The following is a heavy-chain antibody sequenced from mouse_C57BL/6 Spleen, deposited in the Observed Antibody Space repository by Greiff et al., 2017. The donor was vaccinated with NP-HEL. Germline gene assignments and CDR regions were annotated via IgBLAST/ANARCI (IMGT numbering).Heavy chain of an antibody. CDR2: INPSSGYT. Sequence: QVQLQQSGAELARPGASVKMSCKASGYTFTSYTMHWVKQRPGQGLEWIGYINPSSGYTKYNQKFKDKATLTADKSSSTAYMQLSSLTSEDSAVYYCARGSYYYGSSSGWYFDVWGTGTTVTVSS. V-gene: IGHV1-4*01. CDR1: GYTFTSYT. D-gene: IGHD1-1*01. CDR3: ARGSYYYGSSSGWYFDV. J-gene: IGHJ1*03.